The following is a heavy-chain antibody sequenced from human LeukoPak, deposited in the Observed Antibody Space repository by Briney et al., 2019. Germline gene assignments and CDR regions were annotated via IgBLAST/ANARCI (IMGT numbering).Heavy chain of an antibody. V-gene: IGHV4-31*03. CDR3: ARARSIAVWFAP. Sequence: PSQTLSLTCTVSGGSISSGGYYWSWIRQHPGKGLEWIGYIYYSGSTYYNPSLKSRVTISVDTSKNQFSLKLSSVTAADTAVYYCARARSIAVWFAPWGQGTLVTVSS. CDR2: IYYSGST. D-gene: IGHD6-6*01. J-gene: IGHJ5*02. CDR1: GGSISSGGYY.